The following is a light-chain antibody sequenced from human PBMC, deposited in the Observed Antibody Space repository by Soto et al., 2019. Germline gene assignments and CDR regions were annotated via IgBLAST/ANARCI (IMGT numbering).Light chain of an antibody. CDR3: CSYAGSYTLV. Sequence: QSLLTQPHSVSGSPGQSVTISCTGTSSDVGGYNYVSWYQQHPGKAPKLMIYDVSKRPSGVPDRFSGSKSGNTASLTISGLQAEDEADYYCCSYAGSYTLVFGGGTQLTVL. CDR1: SSDVGGYNY. CDR2: DVS. V-gene: IGLV2-11*01. J-gene: IGLJ3*02.